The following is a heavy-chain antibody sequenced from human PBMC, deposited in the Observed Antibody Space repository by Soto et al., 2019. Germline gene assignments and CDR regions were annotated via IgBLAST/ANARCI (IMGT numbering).Heavy chain of an antibody. CDR1: GFTFSSYG. CDR3: AKGDSRTRCYPPTCYYYYYGRAV. J-gene: IGHJ6*02. V-gene: IGHV3-30*18. D-gene: IGHD2-2*01. CDR2: ISYEGSNK. Sequence: QVQLVESGGGVVQPGRSLRLSCAASGFTFSSYGMHWVRQAPGKGLEWVAVISYEGSNKYYADYVKGRFTISRDNSKNTVYLQMNSLRAEATAVYYCAKGDSRTRCYPPTCYYYYYGRAVWCQGTTVTVS.